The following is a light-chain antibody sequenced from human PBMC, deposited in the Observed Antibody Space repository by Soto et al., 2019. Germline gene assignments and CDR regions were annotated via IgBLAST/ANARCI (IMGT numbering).Light chain of an antibody. J-gene: IGKJ4*01. CDR1: QSVNSN. V-gene: IGKV3-15*01. CDR3: QQYNFWPTLT. Sequence: EIVMTQSPATLSVSPGERATLSCRASQSVNSNLAWYRQKPGQAPRLLISDASTRATGVPARFSGSGSGTEFTLTISRLQSEDSGIYYCQQYNFWPTLTFGGGTKVEIK. CDR2: DAS.